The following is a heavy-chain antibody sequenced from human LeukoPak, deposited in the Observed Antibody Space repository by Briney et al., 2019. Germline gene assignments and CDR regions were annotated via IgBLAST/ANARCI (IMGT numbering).Heavy chain of an antibody. CDR1: GFTFSSYE. V-gene: IGHV3-48*03. CDR3: ARAGYGYYYYYYMDV. Sequence: PGGSLRLSCAASGFTFSSYEMNWVRQAPGKGLEWVSYISSSGSTIYYADSVKGRFTISRDNAKNSLYLQMNSLRAEDTAVYYCARAGYGYYYYYYMDVWGKGTTVTVSS. CDR2: ISSSGSTI. J-gene: IGHJ6*03. D-gene: IGHD5-18*01.